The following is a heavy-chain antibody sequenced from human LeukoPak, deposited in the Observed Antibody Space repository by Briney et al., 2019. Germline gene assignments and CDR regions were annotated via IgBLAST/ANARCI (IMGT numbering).Heavy chain of an antibody. V-gene: IGHV3-23*01. J-gene: IGHJ4*02. D-gene: IGHD3-22*01. CDR1: GFTFSSYE. Sequence: GGSLRLSCAASGFTFSSYEMNWVRRAPGKGRVWVSAVSGSGGTTYYVDSVKGRLTISRDNSKNTLYLQMNSLRAEDTAVYSCAKDHRPYYYDTYGPFDFWGQGTLVTVSS. CDR2: VSGSGGTT. CDR3: AKDHRPYYYDTYGPFDF.